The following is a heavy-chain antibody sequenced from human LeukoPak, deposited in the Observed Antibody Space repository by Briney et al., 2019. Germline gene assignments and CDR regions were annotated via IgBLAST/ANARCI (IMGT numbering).Heavy chain of an antibody. CDR2: MNPNSGNT. J-gene: IGHJ4*02. Sequence: GASVKLSCKASGYTFTSYDINWVRLATGQGLEWMGWMNPNSGNTGYAQKFQGRVTMTRNTSISTAYMELSSLRSEDPAVYYCARGQVGATFPDYWGQGTLVTVSS. D-gene: IGHD1-26*01. CDR3: ARGQVGATFPDY. CDR1: GYTFTSYD. V-gene: IGHV1-8*01.